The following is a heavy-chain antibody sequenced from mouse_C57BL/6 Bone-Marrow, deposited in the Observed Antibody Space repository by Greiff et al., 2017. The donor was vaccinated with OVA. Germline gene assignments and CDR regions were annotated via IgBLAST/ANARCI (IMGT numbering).Heavy chain of an antibody. CDR2: IYPRSGNT. CDR3: ARAYYGNYLSWFAY. CDR1: GYTFTSYG. V-gene: IGHV1-81*01. D-gene: IGHD2-10*01. Sequence: QVHVKQSGAELARPGASVKLSCKASGYTFTSYGISWVKQRTGQGLEWIGEIYPRSGNTYYNEKFKGKATLTADKSSSTAYMELRSLTSEDSAVYFDARAYYGNYLSWFAYWGQGTLVTVSA. J-gene: IGHJ3*01.